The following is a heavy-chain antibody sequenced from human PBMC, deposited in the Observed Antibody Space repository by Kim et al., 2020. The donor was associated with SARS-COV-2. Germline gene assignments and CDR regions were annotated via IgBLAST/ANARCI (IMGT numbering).Heavy chain of an antibody. D-gene: IGHD3-16*02. CDR1: GGSFSGYY. CDR2: INHSGST. Sequence: SETLSLTCAVYGGSFSGYYWSWIRQPPGKGLEWIGEINHSGSTNYNPSLKSRVTISVDTSKNQFSLKLSSVTAADTAVYYCARDRVPHDYVWGSYRYKGIAFDIWGQGTMVTVSS. J-gene: IGHJ3*02. CDR3: ARDRVPHDYVWGSYRYKGIAFDI. V-gene: IGHV4-34*01.